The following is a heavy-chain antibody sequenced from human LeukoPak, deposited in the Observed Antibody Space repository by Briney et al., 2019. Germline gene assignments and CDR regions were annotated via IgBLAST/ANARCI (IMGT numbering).Heavy chain of an antibody. J-gene: IGHJ4*02. Sequence: SGTLSLTCAVSGAPISSNNWWWSWVRQPPGKGLEWIGEIYHSGSTNYNPSLKSRVTISVDTSKNQFSLKLSSVTAADTAVYYCARRDSGDYVWGSYRWAFDYWGQGTLVTVSS. D-gene: IGHD3-16*02. CDR1: GAPISSNNW. CDR2: IYHSGST. V-gene: IGHV4-4*02. CDR3: ARRDSGDYVWGSYRWAFDY.